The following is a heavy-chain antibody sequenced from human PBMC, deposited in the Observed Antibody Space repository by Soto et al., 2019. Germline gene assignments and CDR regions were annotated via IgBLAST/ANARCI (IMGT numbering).Heavy chain of an antibody. CDR2: IYYSGST. V-gene: IGHV4-59*01. D-gene: IGHD4-17*01. CDR3: ARLPSGGDYLDY. J-gene: IGHJ4*02. Sequence: SETLSLTCTVSGGSISSYYWSWIRQPPGKGLEWIGYIYYSGSTNYNPSLKSRVTISVDTSKNQFPLKLSSVTAADTAVYYCARLPSGGDYLDYWGQGTLVTVSS. CDR1: GGSISSYY.